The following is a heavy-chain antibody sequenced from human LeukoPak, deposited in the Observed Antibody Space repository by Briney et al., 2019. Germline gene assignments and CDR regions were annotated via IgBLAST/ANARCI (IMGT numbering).Heavy chain of an antibody. CDR1: GGSISTFY. V-gene: IGHV4-59*08. D-gene: IGHD1-26*01. Sequence: SETLSFTCTVSGGSISTFYWSWIRQPPGKQLEWIGYISYGGATSYNPSLKRRVTISVNSPKNYFSLRLTSLTAADTALYYCARHGGTIDYFDYWGPGSLVTVSS. J-gene: IGHJ4*02. CDR3: ARHGGTIDYFDY. CDR2: ISYGGAT.